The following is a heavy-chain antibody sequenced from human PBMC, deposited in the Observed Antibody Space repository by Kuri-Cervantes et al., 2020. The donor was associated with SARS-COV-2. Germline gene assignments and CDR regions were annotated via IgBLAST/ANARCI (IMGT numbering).Heavy chain of an antibody. V-gene: IGHV3-23*01. CDR1: GFTFSSYA. D-gene: IGHD3-22*01. CDR2: ISGSGGST. CDR3: ARRPGTYYYDSSGYPHWYFDL. J-gene: IGHJ2*01. Sequence: GGSLRLSCAASGFTFSSYAMSWVRQAPGKGLEWVSAISGSGGSTYYADSVKGRFTISRDNSKNTLYLQMNSLRAEDTAVYYCARRPGTYYYDSSGYPHWYFDLWGRGTLVTVSS.